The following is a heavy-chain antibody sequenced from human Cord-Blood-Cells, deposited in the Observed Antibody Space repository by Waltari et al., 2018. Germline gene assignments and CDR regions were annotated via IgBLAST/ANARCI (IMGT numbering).Heavy chain of an antibody. J-gene: IGHJ4*02. CDR3: AKGEGSGSTYFDY. V-gene: IGHV3-23*01. Sequence: EVQLLESGGGLVQPGGSLRRSCAASGFTFSSYAMSWVSQAPGKGLEWVSAISGSGGSTYYADSVKGRFTISRDNSKNTLYLQMNSLRAEDTAVYYCAKGEGSGSTYFDYWGQGTLVTVSS. D-gene: IGHD3-10*01. CDR1: GFTFSSYA. CDR2: ISGSGGST.